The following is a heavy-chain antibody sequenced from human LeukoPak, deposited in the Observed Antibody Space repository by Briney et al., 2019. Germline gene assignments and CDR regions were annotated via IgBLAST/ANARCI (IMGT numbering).Heavy chain of an antibody. CDR1: GGSFSGYY. CDR2: INHSGST. V-gene: IGHV4-34*01. J-gene: IGHJ6*03. Sequence: SETLSLTCAVYGGSFSGYYWSWIRQPPGKGLEWIGEINHSGSTNYNPSPKSRVTISVDTSKNQFSLKLSSVTAADTAVYYCARVETYYYYYMDVWGKGTTVTVSS. CDR3: ARVETYYYYYMDV.